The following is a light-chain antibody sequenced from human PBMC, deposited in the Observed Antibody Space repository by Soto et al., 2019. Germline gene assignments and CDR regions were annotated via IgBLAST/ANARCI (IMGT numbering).Light chain of an antibody. CDR2: EVT. Sequence: QSALTQPPSASGSPGQSVTISCTGVSSDVGGYDYVSWYQQHPGKAPKLMIYEVTKRPLGVPDRFSGSKSGNTASLTVSGLQAEDEADYYCSSYAGSDNPYVFGTGTRSPS. V-gene: IGLV2-8*01. J-gene: IGLJ1*01. CDR3: SSYAGSDNPYV. CDR1: SSDVGGYDY.